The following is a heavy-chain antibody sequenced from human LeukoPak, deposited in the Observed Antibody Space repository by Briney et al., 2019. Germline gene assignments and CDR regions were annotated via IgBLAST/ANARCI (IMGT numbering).Heavy chain of an antibody. J-gene: IGHJ4*02. D-gene: IGHD2-8*01. V-gene: IGHV1-18*01. CDR3: ARDRGYCTNAVCPADY. CDR1: VYTFTVYG. CDR2: ISTYNGNT. Sequence: ASVTVSFKTSVYTFTVYGFNWVRQAPGQGLEWMGWISTYNGNTNFAQKLQGRVTITTDTSTSTAYMELRSLRSDDTAVYYCARDRGYCTNAVCPADYWGQGTLVTVSS.